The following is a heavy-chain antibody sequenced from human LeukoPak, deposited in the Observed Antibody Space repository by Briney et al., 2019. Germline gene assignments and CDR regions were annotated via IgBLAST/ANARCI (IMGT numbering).Heavy chain of an antibody. J-gene: IGHJ3*02. CDR3: ARDRSSSHAFDI. CDR1: GGSISSGGYY. V-gene: IGHV4-30-2*01. CDR2: IYHSGST. Sequence: SETLSLTCTVSGGSISSGGYYWSWIRQPPGKGLEWIGYIYHSGSTYYNPSLKSRVTISVDRSKNQFSLKLSSVTAADTAVYYCARDRSSSHAFDIWGQGTMVTVSS. D-gene: IGHD6-6*01.